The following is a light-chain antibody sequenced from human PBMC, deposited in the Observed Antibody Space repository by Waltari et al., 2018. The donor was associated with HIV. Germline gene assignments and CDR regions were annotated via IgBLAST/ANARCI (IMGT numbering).Light chain of an antibody. CDR1: NSDVGIYNY. CDR2: EVS. J-gene: IGLJ1*01. Sequence: GPSITISCTGTNSDVGIYNYVSWYQQHSGKAPKVMIYEVSHRPSGVSHPCSGSKSGNTASLTISGLQAEDEADYYCCSYTIGRTRVFGTGTKVAV. CDR3: CSYTIGRTRV. V-gene: IGLV2-14*01.